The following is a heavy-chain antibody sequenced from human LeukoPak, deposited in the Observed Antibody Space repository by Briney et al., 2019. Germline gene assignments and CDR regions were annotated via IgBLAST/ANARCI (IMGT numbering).Heavy chain of an antibody. Sequence: GGSLRLSCAASGFTFNNYAMNWVRQAPGKGLEWVSGINGSGGSTYYADSVKGRFTISRDNSKNTLYLQMNRLRAEDTAVYFCAKGPLSYYDSSGYRYFDYWGQGTLVTVSS. CDR1: GFTFNNYA. J-gene: IGHJ4*02. CDR2: INGSGGST. V-gene: IGHV3-23*01. D-gene: IGHD3-22*01. CDR3: AKGPLSYYDSSGYRYFDY.